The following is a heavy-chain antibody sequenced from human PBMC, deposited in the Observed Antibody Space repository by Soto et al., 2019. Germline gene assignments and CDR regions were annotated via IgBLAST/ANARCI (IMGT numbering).Heavy chain of an antibody. CDR1: GFTFRSYW. J-gene: IGHJ4*02. D-gene: IGHD3-3*01. CDR3: AKDYDFWSGYLDY. CDR2: INSDGSST. Sequence: GGSLRLSCAASGFTFRSYWMQWVRQAPGKGLVWVSWINSDGSSTSYADSVKGRFTISRDNSKNTLYLQMNSLRAEDTAVYYCAKDYDFWSGYLDYWGQGTLVTVSS. V-gene: IGHV3-74*01.